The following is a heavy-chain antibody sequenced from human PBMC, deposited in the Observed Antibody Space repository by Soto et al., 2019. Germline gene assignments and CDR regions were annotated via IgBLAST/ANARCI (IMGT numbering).Heavy chain of an antibody. CDR1: GGSISSGDYY. V-gene: IGHV4-30-4*01. CDR3: ARSFQYYDFWSGYGFDY. D-gene: IGHD3-3*01. J-gene: IGHJ4*02. CDR2: IYYSGST. Sequence: PSETLSLTCTVSGGSISSGDYYWSWIRQPPGKGLEWIGYIYYSGSTYYNPSLKSRVTISVDTSKNQFSLKLSSVTAADTAVYYCARSFQYYDFWSGYGFDYWGQGTLVTVSS.